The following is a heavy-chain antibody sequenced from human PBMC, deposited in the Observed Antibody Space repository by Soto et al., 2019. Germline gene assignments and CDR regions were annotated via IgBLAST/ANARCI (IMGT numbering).Heavy chain of an antibody. D-gene: IGHD3-10*01. CDR3: ARVFMVRGSGQIFDY. J-gene: IGHJ4*02. CDR1: GGSISSYY. CDR2: IYTSGST. Sequence: SETLSLTCTVSGGSISSYYWSWIRQPAGKGLEWIGRIYTSGSTNYNPSLKSRVTMSVDTSKNQFSLKLSSVTAADTAVYYCARVFMVRGSGQIFDYWRQGTLVTVSS. V-gene: IGHV4-4*07.